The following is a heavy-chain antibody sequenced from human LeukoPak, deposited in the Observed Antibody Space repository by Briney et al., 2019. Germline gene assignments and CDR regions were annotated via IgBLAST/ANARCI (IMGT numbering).Heavy chain of an antibody. D-gene: IGHD3-10*01. V-gene: IGHV3-48*01. J-gene: IGHJ6*03. CDR2: ISISSSTI. Sequence: PGGSLRLSCAASGFTFRRYSMNCVRQAPGKGLEWVSYISISSSTIYYADSVKGRFTISRDNAKNSLYLQMNSLRAEDTAVYYCARDGFDYGSGSSHLPYYMDVWGKGTTVTVSS. CDR3: ARDGFDYGSGSSHLPYYMDV. CDR1: GFTFRRYS.